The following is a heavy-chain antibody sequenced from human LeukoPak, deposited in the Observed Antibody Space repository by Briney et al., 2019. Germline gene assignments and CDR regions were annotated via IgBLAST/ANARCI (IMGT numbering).Heavy chain of an antibody. Sequence: PGGSLRLSCEASGDTFSGFWMHWVRQVPGKGLVWVARINNDGSSRSYADVVKGRFTITRDNAKKTVYLQMNSLGVEDTALYYCAIIEVGYRSDWRDYWGQGTLVTVSP. CDR3: AIIEVGYRSDWRDY. J-gene: IGHJ4*02. CDR2: INNDGSSR. D-gene: IGHD6-19*01. CDR1: GDTFSGFW. V-gene: IGHV3-74*01.